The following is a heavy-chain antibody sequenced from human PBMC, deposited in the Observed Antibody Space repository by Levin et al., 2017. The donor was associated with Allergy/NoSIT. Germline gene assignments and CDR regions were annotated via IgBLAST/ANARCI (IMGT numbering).Heavy chain of an antibody. CDR3: ARRNGAFDI. Sequence: GGSLRLSCVASGFTFSNYAMTWVRQAPGKGLEWVLGINAGAERTWYADSVKGRFTISRDNSKNTLYVQMNSLRTEDTAVYYCARRNGAFDIWGQGTMVTVSS. CDR2: INAGAERT. CDR1: GFTFSNYA. J-gene: IGHJ3*02. V-gene: IGHV3-23*01. D-gene: IGHD1-14*01.